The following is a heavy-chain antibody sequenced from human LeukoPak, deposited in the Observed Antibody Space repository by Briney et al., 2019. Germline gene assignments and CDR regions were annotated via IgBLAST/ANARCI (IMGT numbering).Heavy chain of an antibody. CDR3: ARGYYDFWSGYPQYYFDY. V-gene: IGHV4-38-2*02. Sequence: SDTLSLTCSVSGGPITVYHWIWIRQPPGKGLEWIGSIYHSGSTYYNPSLKSRVTISVDTSKNQFSLKLSSVTAADTAVYYCARGYYDFWSGYPQYYFDYWGQGTLVTVSS. J-gene: IGHJ4*02. CDR2: IYHSGST. CDR1: GGPITVYH. D-gene: IGHD3-3*01.